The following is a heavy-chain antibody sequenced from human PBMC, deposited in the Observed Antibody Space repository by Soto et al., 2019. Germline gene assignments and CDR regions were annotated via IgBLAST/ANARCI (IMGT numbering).Heavy chain of an antibody. Sequence: PGESLKISCKGSGYSFTSYWISWVRQMPGQGLEWMGRIDPSDSYTNYSPSFQGHVTISADKSISTAYLQWSSLKASDTAMYYCATGTYYYDSSGHWAFDIWGQGTMVTVSS. CDR2: IDPSDSYT. D-gene: IGHD3-22*01. V-gene: IGHV5-10-1*01. CDR1: GYSFTSYW. CDR3: ATGTYYYDSSGHWAFDI. J-gene: IGHJ3*02.